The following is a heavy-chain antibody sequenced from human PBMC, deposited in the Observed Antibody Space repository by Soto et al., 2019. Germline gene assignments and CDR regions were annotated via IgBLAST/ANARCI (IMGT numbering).Heavy chain of an antibody. V-gene: IGHV4-30-4*01. CDR2: IYYSGST. Sequence: QVQLQESGPGLVKPSQTLSLTCTVSGGSISSGDYYWRWIRQPPGQGLEWIGYIYYSGSTYYNPSLKSRVTISVDTSKSQFSLKLSSVTAADTAVYYCARDGGYDSSGYSHYYYGMDVWGQGTTVTVSS. D-gene: IGHD3-22*01. J-gene: IGHJ6*02. CDR3: ARDGGYDSSGYSHYYYGMDV. CDR1: GGSISSGDYY.